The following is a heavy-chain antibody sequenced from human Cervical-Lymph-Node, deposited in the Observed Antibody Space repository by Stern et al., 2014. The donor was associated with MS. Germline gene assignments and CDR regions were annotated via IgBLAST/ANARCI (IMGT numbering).Heavy chain of an antibody. J-gene: IGHJ6*02. Sequence: EDQLVDYGGGLVKTGGSLRLSCATSGFTFSRTSLNWVSHVPGKGLEGVSSVSSDSTYIVYAESVKGRCTISRDNAKNSLYLQMNSLRAEDTAVYYCARDRGDNGDYVNYHDMDVWGPGTTVIVSS. CDR1: GFTFSRTS. V-gene: IGHV3-21*01. D-gene: IGHD4-17*01. CDR3: ARDRGDNGDYVNYHDMDV. CDR2: VSSDSTYI.